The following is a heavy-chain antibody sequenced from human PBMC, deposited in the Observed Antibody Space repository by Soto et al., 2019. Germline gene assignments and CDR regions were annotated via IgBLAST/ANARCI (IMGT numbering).Heavy chain of an antibody. Sequence: QLQLQESGPGLVKPSETLSLTCTVSGGSISSSSYYWGWIRQPPGKGLEWIGRIYYSGSTYYNPSLKSRVTISVDTSKNQFSLKLSSVTAADTAVYYCARRKITMVRGILNWFDPWGQGTLVTVSS. J-gene: IGHJ5*02. D-gene: IGHD3-10*01. CDR1: GGSISSSSYY. V-gene: IGHV4-39*01. CDR3: ARRKITMVRGILNWFDP. CDR2: IYYSGST.